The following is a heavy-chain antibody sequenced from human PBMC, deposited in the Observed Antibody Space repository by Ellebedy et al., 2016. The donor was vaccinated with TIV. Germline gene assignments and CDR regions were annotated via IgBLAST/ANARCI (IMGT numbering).Heavy chain of an antibody. V-gene: IGHV3-21*01. J-gene: IGHJ4*02. D-gene: IGHD2-2*01. CDR3: AGDRYCSSNSCLNRGY. CDR1: GFTFSSYS. Sequence: GESLKISCAASGFTFSSYSMNWVRQAPGKGLEWVSSISSSSSYIYYADSVKGRFTISRDNAKNSLYLQMNSLRAEDTAVYYCAGDRYCSSNSCLNRGYWGQGTLVTVFS. CDR2: ISSSSSYI.